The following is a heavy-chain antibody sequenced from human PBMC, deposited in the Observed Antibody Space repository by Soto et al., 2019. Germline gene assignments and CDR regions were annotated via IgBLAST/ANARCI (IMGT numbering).Heavy chain of an antibody. V-gene: IGHV3-30-3*01. J-gene: IGHJ6*02. CDR1: GFTFSSYA. CDR3: ARDYYRFNSGYGFSMDV. CDR2: ISYDGSNK. Sequence: PGGSLRLSCAASGFTFSSYAMHWVGQAPGKGLKWVAVISYDGSNKYYADSVKGRFTISRDNSKNTLYLQMNSLRAEDTAVYYCARDYYRFNSGYGFSMDVWGQGTTVTVSS. D-gene: IGHD5-12*01.